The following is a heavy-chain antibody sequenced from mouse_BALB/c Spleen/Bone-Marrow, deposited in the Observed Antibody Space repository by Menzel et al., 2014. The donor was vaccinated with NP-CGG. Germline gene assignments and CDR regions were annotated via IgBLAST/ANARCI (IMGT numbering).Heavy chain of an antibody. Sequence: DVKLVESGGGLVQPGGSLRLSCATSGFTFTDYYMNWVRQPPGKALEWLGFIRNKANGYTTEYSASVEGRFTISRDNSQNILYLQMNTLRAEDSATYYCARDKGRVFFDYWGQGTTLTVSS. CDR1: GFTFTDYY. V-gene: IGHV7-3*02. CDR2: IRNKANGYTT. CDR3: ARDKGRVFFDY. J-gene: IGHJ2*01.